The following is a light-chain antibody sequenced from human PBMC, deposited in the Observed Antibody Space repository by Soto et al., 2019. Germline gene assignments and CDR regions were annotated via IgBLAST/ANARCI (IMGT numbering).Light chain of an antibody. V-gene: IGLV1-40*01. Sequence: QSVLTQPPSVSGAPGQRVTISCTGSSSNIGARFDVHWYQQLPGTAPKLLIYSNTYRPSGVPDRFSGSKSGTSASLAITGLQVEDEADYYCQSYDSSLSGSFVFGTGTKVTVL. J-gene: IGLJ1*01. CDR1: SSNIGARFD. CDR3: QSYDSSLSGSFV. CDR2: SNT.